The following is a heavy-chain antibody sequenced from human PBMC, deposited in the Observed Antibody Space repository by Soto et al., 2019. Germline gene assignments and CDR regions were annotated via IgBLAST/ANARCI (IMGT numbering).Heavy chain of an antibody. V-gene: IGHV1-46*01. J-gene: IGHJ4*02. D-gene: IGHD2-15*01. CDR3: ASEMPTHRGYSGGSPFYY. CDR2: INPSGGST. Sequence: AASVKVSCKASGYTFTSYYMHWVRQAPGQGLEWMGIINPSGGSTSYAQKFQGRVTMTRDTSTSTVYMELSSLRSEDTAVYYCASEMPTHRGYSGGSPFYYWGQGTLVTVSS. CDR1: GYTFTSYY.